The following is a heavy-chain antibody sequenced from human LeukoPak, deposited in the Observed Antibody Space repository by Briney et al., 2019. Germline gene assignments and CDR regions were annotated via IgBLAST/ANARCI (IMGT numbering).Heavy chain of an antibody. CDR1: GFTFTNFW. D-gene: IGHD3-10*01. CDR3: VTGSGGARLDH. CDR2: VRSKVDGETT. J-gene: IGHJ4*02. V-gene: IGHV3-15*05. Sequence: GGSLTLSCAASGFTFTNFWMSWVRQAPGKGLEWVARVRSKVDGETTNYPAPLKGRVTISRDDLKNTLYLQMNNLKIEDTAVYYCVTGSGGARLDHWGQGTLVTVSS.